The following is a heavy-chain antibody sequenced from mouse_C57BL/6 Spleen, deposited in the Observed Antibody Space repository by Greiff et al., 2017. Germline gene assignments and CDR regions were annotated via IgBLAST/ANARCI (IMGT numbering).Heavy chain of an antibody. CDR3: ARHEDPGNWDYYYAMDY. D-gene: IGHD4-1*01. Sequence: QVQLKQSGAELVKPGASVKLSCKASGYTFTEYTIHWVKQRSGQGLEWIGWFYPGSGSIKYNEKFKDKATLTADKSSSTVYMELSRLTSEDSAVYFCARHEDPGNWDYYYAMDYWGQGTSVTVSS. CDR1: GYTFTEYT. J-gene: IGHJ4*01. V-gene: IGHV1-62-2*01. CDR2: FYPGSGSI.